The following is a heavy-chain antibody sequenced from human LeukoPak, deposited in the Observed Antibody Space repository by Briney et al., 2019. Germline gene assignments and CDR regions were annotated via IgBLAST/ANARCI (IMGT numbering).Heavy chain of an antibody. Sequence: SETLSLTCTVSGGSISSGDYYWSWIRQPPGKGLEWIGYIYYSGSTYYNPSPKSRVTISVDTSRNQFSLKLSSVTAADTAVYYCARDRSGYDLYYWGQGTLVTVSS. V-gene: IGHV4-30-4*08. CDR3: ARDRSGYDLYY. D-gene: IGHD5-12*01. CDR1: GGSISSGDYY. CDR2: IYYSGST. J-gene: IGHJ4*02.